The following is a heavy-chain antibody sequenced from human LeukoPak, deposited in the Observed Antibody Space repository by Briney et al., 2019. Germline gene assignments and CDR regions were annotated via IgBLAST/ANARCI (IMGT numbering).Heavy chain of an antibody. CDR2: IYWDDDK. Sequence: SGPTLVNPTQTLTLTCTFSGFSLSTSGVGVGWVRQPPGRALEWLALIYWDDDKRYSPSLKSRLTITKDTSKNQVVLTMTNMDPVDTATYYCAHTLYYYDSSGYYLKWFDPWGQGTLVTVSS. CDR3: AHTLYYYDSSGYYLKWFDP. D-gene: IGHD3-22*01. V-gene: IGHV2-5*02. J-gene: IGHJ5*01. CDR1: GFSLSTSGVG.